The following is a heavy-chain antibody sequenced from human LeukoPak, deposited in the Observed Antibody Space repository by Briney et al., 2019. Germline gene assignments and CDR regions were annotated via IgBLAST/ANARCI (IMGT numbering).Heavy chain of an antibody. D-gene: IGHD4-17*01. CDR2: ISAYNGNT. Sequence: ASVTVSCKASGYTFTIYGISWVRQAPGQGLEWMGWISAYNGNTNYAQKLQGRVTMTTDTSTSTAYMELRSLRSDDTAVYYCARIDHGDYQKGFDYWGQGTLVTVSS. CDR1: GYTFTIYG. CDR3: ARIDHGDYQKGFDY. V-gene: IGHV1-18*01. J-gene: IGHJ4*02.